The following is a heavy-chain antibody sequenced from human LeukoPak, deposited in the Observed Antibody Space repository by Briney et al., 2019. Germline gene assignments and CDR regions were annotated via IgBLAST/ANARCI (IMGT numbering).Heavy chain of an antibody. J-gene: IGHJ4*02. CDR2: IYYSGST. Sequence: SETLSLTCTVSGGSISSYYWNWIRQPPGKGLEWIGYIYYSGSTNYNPSLKSRVTISVDTSKNQFSLRLSSVTAADTAVYYCARGLSGYSYGYYFDYWGQGTMFTVSS. CDR3: ARGLSGYSYGYYFDY. CDR1: GGSISSYY. D-gene: IGHD5-18*01. V-gene: IGHV4-59*01.